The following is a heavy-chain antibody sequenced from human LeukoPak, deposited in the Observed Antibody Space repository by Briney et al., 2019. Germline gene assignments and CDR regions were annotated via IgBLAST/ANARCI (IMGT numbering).Heavy chain of an antibody. Sequence: PGTSLRLSCAASGFSFRRYDMHWVRQAPGKGLEWVAATSYDGTSELYADFVKGRFSISRDNSRNTLSLQMDTLRPEDTAIYYCARAKGLAGSYLDNWFDPWGQGTRVIVPS. V-gene: IGHV3-30*04. D-gene: IGHD1-26*01. J-gene: IGHJ5*02. CDR2: TSYDGTSE. CDR1: GFSFRRYD. CDR3: ARAKGLAGSYLDNWFDP.